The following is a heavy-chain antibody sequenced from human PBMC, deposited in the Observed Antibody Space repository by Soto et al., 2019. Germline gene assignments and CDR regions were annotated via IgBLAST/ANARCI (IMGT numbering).Heavy chain of an antibody. CDR2: MYYSGIT. J-gene: IGHJ4*02. CDR1: GAPVSSETHF. D-gene: IGHD1-26*01. V-gene: IGHV4-61*01. CDR3: AREDMSGTYYFDY. Sequence: SETLSLTCTVSGAPVSSETHFWTWIRQPPGKGLEWIGYMYYSGITNSNPALKSRVTLSVDRSRNQFSLSLNSVTAADTAVYYCAREDMSGTYYFDYWGPGTQVTVSS.